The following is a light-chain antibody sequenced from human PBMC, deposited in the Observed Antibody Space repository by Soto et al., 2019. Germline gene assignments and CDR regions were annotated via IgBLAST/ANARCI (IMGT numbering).Light chain of an antibody. CDR3: SSYTSSSTYVV. V-gene: IGLV2-14*01. CDR1: SSHVGGYNY. Sequence: QSALTQPASVSWSPGQSITISCTGTSSHVGGYNYVSWYQQHPGKAPKLMIYDVSNRPSGVSNRFSGSKSGNTASLTISGLQAEDEADYYCSSYTSSSTYVVFGGGTKLTVL. CDR2: DVS. J-gene: IGLJ2*01.